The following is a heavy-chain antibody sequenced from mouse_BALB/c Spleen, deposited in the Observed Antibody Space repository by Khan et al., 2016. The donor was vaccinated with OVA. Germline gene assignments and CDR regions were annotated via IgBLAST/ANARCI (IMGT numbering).Heavy chain of an antibody. CDR2: IWSDGTT. CDR1: GFSLTTYG. V-gene: IGHV2-6-1*01. D-gene: IGHD2-10*01. J-gene: IGHJ4*01. CDR3: ARQPYYHYNIMDY. Sequence: QVQLKESGPGLAAPSQSLSITCTISGFSLTTYGVHWVRQPPGKGLEWLVVIWSDGTTNYNSALKSRLTITKDNSQRQVVLKMNSLQTDDTAIYFCARQPYYHYNIMDYWGQGTSVTVSS.